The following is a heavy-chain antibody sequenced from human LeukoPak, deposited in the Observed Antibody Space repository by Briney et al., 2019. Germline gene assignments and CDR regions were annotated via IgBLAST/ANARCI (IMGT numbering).Heavy chain of an antibody. V-gene: IGHV3-23*01. Sequence: GGSLRLSCVASGFTFNNYAMHWVRQAPGKGLEWVSTINGNGAATYYANSFKGRFLISRDDFKSTVYLRMNKLRVEDSGLYYCANGLAASGNFLLRDYYYFIDVWGKGTTVIVS. D-gene: IGHD1-26*01. J-gene: IGHJ6*03. CDR2: INGNGAAT. CDR1: GFTFNNYA. CDR3: ANGLAASGNFLLRDYYYFIDV.